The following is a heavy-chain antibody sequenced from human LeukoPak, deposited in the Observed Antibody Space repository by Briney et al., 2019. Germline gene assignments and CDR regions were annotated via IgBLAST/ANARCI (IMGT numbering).Heavy chain of an antibody. CDR2: ISSRSTYI. J-gene: IGHJ3*02. CDR1: RFTFSTYS. V-gene: IGHV3-21*01. D-gene: IGHD2-8*01. Sequence: GGSLRLSCAASRFTFSTYSMNWVRQAPGKGLEWVSSISSRSTYIYYADSVKGRFTISRDNAKDSLYLQMNNLRAEDTAMFYCATSMAQDVDAFHIWGQGTMVTVSS. CDR3: ATSMAQDVDAFHI.